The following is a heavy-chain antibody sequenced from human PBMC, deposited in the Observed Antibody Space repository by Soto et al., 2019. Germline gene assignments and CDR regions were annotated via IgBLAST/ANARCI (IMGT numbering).Heavy chain of an antibody. J-gene: IGHJ6*03. CDR1: GGSFSGYY. V-gene: IGHV4-34*01. CDR3: ARVPGYSGYDWKATYYYYYMDV. D-gene: IGHD5-12*01. CDR2: INHSGST. Sequence: PSETLSLTCAVYGGSFSGYYWSWIRQPPGKGLEWIGEINHSGSTNYNPSLKSRVTISVDTSKNQFSLKLSSVTAADTAVYYCARVPGYSGYDWKATYYYYYMDVWGKGTTVTVSS.